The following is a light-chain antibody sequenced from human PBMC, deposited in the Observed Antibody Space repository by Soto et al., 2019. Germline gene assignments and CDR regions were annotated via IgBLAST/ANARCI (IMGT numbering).Light chain of an antibody. CDR3: SSFTSNRIYV. V-gene: IGLV2-14*03. Sequence: QSVLTQPTSVSGSPGQSITISCTGNHNDIGIYDYVSWYQQHPGRAPRLLIHGVTTRPSGISDRFSASKSGLTASLTISGLQPEDEADYYCSSFTSNRIYVFGPGTKLTVL. CDR1: HNDIGIYDY. J-gene: IGLJ1*01. CDR2: GVT.